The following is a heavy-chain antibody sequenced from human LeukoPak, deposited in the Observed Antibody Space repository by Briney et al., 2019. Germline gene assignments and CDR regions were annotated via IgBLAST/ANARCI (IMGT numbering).Heavy chain of an antibody. CDR2: FDPEDGET. D-gene: IGHD1-26*01. Sequence: GASVKVSCKVSGYTLTELSMHWVRQAPGKGLEWMGGFDPEDGETIYAQKFQGRVTMTEDTSTDTAYMELSSLGSEDTAVYYCATGDSGSYSSFFDYWGQGTLVTVSS. CDR1: GYTLTELS. CDR3: ATGDSGSYSSFFDY. J-gene: IGHJ4*02. V-gene: IGHV1-24*01.